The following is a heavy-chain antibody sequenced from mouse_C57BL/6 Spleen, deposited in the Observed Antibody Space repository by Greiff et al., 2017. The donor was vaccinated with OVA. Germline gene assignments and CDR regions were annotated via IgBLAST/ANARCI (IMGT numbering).Heavy chain of an antibody. CDR3: TTRGTGNFDY. D-gene: IGHD4-1*01. CDR2: IDPENGDT. Sequence: EVQVVESGAELVRPGASVKLSCTASGFNIKDDYMHWVKQRPEQGLEWIGWIDPENGDTEYASKFQGKATITADTSSNTAYLQLSSLTSEDTAVYYCTTRGTGNFDYWGQGTTLTVSS. V-gene: IGHV14-4*01. J-gene: IGHJ2*01. CDR1: GFNIKDDY.